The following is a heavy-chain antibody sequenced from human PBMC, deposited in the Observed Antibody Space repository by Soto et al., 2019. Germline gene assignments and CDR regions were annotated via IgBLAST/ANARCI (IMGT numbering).Heavy chain of an antibody. Sequence: GGSLRLSCAASGFTFSSYGMHWVRQAPGKGLEGVAVISYDGSNKYYADSVKGRFTISRDNSTNTLYLQMNSLRAEDTAVYYCAKDPPYDFWSGYYFYYYYYMDVWGKGTTVTVSS. D-gene: IGHD3-3*01. CDR2: ISYDGSNK. CDR1: GFTFSSYG. V-gene: IGHV3-30*18. CDR3: AKDPPYDFWSGYYFYYYYYMDV. J-gene: IGHJ6*03.